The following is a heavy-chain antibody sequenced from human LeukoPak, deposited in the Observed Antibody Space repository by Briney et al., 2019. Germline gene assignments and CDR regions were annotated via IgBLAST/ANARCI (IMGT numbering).Heavy chain of an antibody. Sequence: ASVKVSCKASGYTLTSYDINWVRQATGQGLEWMGWMNPNSGNTGYAQKFQGRVTMTRNTSISTAYMELSSLRSEDTAVYYCARVDTMVRGAPGGYWGQGTLVTVSS. CDR3: ARVDTMVRGAPGGY. V-gene: IGHV1-8*01. J-gene: IGHJ4*02. D-gene: IGHD3-10*01. CDR1: GYTLTSYD. CDR2: MNPNSGNT.